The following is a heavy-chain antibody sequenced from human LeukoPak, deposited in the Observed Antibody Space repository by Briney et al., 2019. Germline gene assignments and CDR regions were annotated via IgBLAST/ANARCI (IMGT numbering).Heavy chain of an antibody. CDR3: ARLQLYYYYMDV. D-gene: IGHD1-1*01. CDR2: IYYSGST. J-gene: IGHJ6*03. Sequence: SETLSLTCTVSGGSISSYYWSWIRQPPGKGLEWIGYIYYSGSTNYNPSLKSRVTIPVDTSKNQFSLKLSSVTAADTAVYYCARLQLYYYYMDVWGKGTTATVSS. V-gene: IGHV4-59*01. CDR1: GGSISSYY.